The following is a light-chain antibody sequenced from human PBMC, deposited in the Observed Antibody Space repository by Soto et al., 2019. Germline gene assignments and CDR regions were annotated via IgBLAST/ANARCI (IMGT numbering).Light chain of an antibody. CDR1: SGHSDYG. Sequence: QSVLTQSPSASASLGASVKLTCTLSSGHSDYGIAWHQQQPDKRPRYLMKLNRDGSPNKRDGIPDRFSGSSSGAERYLIISSLQSDDEADYYCQTWDTVVVFGGGTKLTVL. V-gene: IGLV4-69*01. CDR2: LNRDGSP. J-gene: IGLJ2*01. CDR3: QTWDTVVV.